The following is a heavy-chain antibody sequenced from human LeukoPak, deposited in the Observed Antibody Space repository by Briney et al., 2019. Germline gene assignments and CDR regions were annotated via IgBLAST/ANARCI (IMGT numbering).Heavy chain of an antibody. D-gene: IGHD3-10*01. CDR1: GFTFSSYA. V-gene: IGHV3-30*04. CDR3: AKDLTMVRGVLIEGNYFDY. J-gene: IGHJ4*02. CDR2: ISYDGSNK. Sequence: GRSLRLSCAASGFTFSSYAMHWVRQAPGKGLYWVAVISYDGSNKYYADSVKGRFTISRDNSKNTLYLQMNSLRAEDTAVYYCAKDLTMVRGVLIEGNYFDYWGQGTPVTVSS.